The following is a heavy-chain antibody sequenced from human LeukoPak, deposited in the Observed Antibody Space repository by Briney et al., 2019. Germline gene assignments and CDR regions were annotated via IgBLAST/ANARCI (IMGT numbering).Heavy chain of an antibody. V-gene: IGHV3-7*01. J-gene: IGHJ4*02. Sequence: PGGSLRLSCAASGFTFSSYWMSWVRQAPGKGLEWVANIKQDGGEKSYVDSVKGRFTISRDNAENSLYLQMNSLRAEDTAVYFCAREIVTTTGVPKYYFDSWGQGTLVTVSS. CDR3: AREIVTTTGVPKYYFDS. D-gene: IGHD5-12*01. CDR2: IKQDGGEK. CDR1: GFTFSSYW.